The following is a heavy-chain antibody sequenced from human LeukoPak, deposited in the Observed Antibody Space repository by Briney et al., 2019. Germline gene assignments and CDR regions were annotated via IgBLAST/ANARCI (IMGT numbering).Heavy chain of an antibody. CDR2: INSDGSST. J-gene: IGHJ5*02. V-gene: IGHV3-74*01. Sequence: GGSLRLSCTASGFTFSSYWMHWVRQAPGKGLVWVSRINSDGSSTSYADSVKGRFTISRDNAKNTLYLQMNSLRVEDTAVYYCAREAYYDSSGPFDPWGQGTLVTVSS. CDR3: AREAYYDSSGPFDP. CDR1: GFTFSSYW. D-gene: IGHD3-22*01.